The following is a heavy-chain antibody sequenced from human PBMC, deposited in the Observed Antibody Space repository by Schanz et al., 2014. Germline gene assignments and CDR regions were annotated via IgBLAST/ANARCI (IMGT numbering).Heavy chain of an antibody. CDR1: GYTFTSYG. CDR3: ARGQRRTIGRPFGP. D-gene: IGHD6-25*01. CDR2: MQPDSGKT. J-gene: IGHJ5*02. Sequence: QGQLVQSGAEVKKPGASVKVSCKASGYTFTSYGINWVQQAIGQGPEWMGWMQPDSGKTHYAEKFQGRVAMTRDVSISTAYMELSSLASEDTAVYYCARGQRRTIGRPFGPWGQGTLVTVSS. V-gene: IGHV1-8*02.